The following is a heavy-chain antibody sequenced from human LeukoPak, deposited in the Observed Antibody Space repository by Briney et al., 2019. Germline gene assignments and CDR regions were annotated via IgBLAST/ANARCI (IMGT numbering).Heavy chain of an antibody. V-gene: IGHV3-23*01. CDR3: AKHPRHCGGDCYSDFDY. CDR1: GLTLSSYA. CDR2: ISGSGGST. Sequence: PGGSMRLSCAASGLTLSSYAMSWVRQAPGKGLEWVSAISGSGGSTNYADSVKGRFTFSRDNSKNTLYLQMNSLRAEDTAVYYCAKHPRHCGGDCYSDFDYWGQGTLVTVSS. J-gene: IGHJ4*02. D-gene: IGHD2-21*02.